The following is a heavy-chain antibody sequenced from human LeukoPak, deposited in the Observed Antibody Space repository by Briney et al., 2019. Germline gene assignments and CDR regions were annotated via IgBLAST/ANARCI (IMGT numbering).Heavy chain of an antibody. CDR3: ARGPEPHGFAY. Sequence: PGGSLRLSCAASGFTVSSSYMSWVRQAPGKGLEWVSVIYSGGSTYYADSVKGRFTISRDKSKNTPYLQMNSLRAEDTAVYYCARGPEPHGFAYWGQGTLVTVSS. CDR2: IYSGGST. J-gene: IGHJ4*02. V-gene: IGHV3-53*01. CDR1: GFTVSSSY. D-gene: IGHD1-14*01.